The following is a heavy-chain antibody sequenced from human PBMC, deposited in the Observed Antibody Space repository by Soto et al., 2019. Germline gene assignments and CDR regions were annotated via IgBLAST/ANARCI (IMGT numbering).Heavy chain of an antibody. CDR3: ARTGDGHHDFLDY. J-gene: IGHJ4*02. V-gene: IGHV3-7*01. CDR1: GFTFSSYW. D-gene: IGHD1-1*01. Sequence: GGSLRLSCAASGFTFSSYWMNWVRQAPGKGLEWVANIKQDGNEDNLLDSVKGRFTISRDNAKNSLFLQMNSLRVDDTAVYYCARTGDGHHDFLDYWGQGALVTVSS. CDR2: IKQDGNED.